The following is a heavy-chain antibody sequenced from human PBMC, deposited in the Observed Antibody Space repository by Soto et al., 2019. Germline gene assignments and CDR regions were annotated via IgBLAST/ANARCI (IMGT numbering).Heavy chain of an antibody. CDR3: ARRRYGEDYSLWYFDL. CDR1: DDSINSDKYY. D-gene: IGHD4-17*01. J-gene: IGHJ2*01. CDR2: IYYRGNT. V-gene: IGHV4-39*07. Sequence: SETLSLTCSVSDDSINSDKYYWGWIRQPPGKGLEWIGNIYYRGNTNYNPSLQTRVTISVDTSKNQFSLKLSSVTAADTAVYYCARRRYGEDYSLWYFDLWGRGTLVTVSS.